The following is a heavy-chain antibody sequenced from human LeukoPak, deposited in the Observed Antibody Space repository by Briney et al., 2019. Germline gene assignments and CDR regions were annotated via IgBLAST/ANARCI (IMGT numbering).Heavy chain of an antibody. CDR3: AREVNYGDYGDNAFDI. V-gene: IGHV4-39*07. J-gene: IGHJ3*02. CDR2: IYYSGDT. Sequence: SETLSLTCTVSTGSISNSSYYWGWFRQPPGKGLEWIGSIYYSGDTYSTPSLKSRVTISLDTSNNQFSLRLSSVTVADTAVYYCAREVNYGDYGDNAFDIWGQGTMVTVSS. D-gene: IGHD4-17*01. CDR1: TGSISNSSYY.